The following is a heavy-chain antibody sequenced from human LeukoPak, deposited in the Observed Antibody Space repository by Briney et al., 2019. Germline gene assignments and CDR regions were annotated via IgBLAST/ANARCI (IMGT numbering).Heavy chain of an antibody. J-gene: IGHJ4*02. D-gene: IGHD1-1*01. CDR1: GGTFSSYA. Sequence: SVKVSCKASGGTFSSYAISWVRQAPGQGLEWVGGIIPIFGTANYAQKFQGRVTITTDESTSTAYMELSSLRSEDTAVYYCARDPSTGTTTYFDYWGQGTLLTISS. CDR3: ARDPSTGTTTYFDY. CDR2: IIPIFGTA. V-gene: IGHV1-69*05.